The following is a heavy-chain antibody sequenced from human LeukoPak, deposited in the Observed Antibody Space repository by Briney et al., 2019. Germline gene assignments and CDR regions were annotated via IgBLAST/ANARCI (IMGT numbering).Heavy chain of an antibody. J-gene: IGHJ4*02. V-gene: IGHV3-74*01. Sequence: GSLRLSCAASGFTFSSYALSWVRQAPGKGLVWVSHINSDGSWTGYADSVKGRFTISKDNAKNTVSLQMNNLRAEDTAVYYCVTFYETYWGRGTLVTVSS. CDR2: INSDGSWT. D-gene: IGHD2/OR15-2a*01. CDR3: VTFYETY. CDR1: GFTFSSYA.